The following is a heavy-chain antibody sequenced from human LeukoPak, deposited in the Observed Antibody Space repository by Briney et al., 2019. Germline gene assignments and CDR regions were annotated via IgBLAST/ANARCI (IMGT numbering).Heavy chain of an antibody. CDR1: GGSVSSNSAA. CDR2: TYYRSKWYN. CDR3: ARAIWHSGSCHPLYYFDS. D-gene: IGHD1-26*01. Sequence: SQTLSLTCAISGGSVSSNSAAWNWIRQSPSRGLEWLGRTYYRSKWYNNYAVSVKSRITINADTSKNQFSLHLNSVTPEDTALYFCARAIWHSGSCHPLYYFDSWGQGTLVTVSS. J-gene: IGHJ4*02. V-gene: IGHV6-1*01.